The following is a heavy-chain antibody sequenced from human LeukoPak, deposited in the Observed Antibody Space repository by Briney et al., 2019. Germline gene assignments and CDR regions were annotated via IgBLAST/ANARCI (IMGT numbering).Heavy chain of an antibody. J-gene: IGHJ4*02. CDR1: GFTFSSYG. CDR2: ISYDGSNK. D-gene: IGHD1-26*01. CDR3: GKDRDGGSYRGTFDY. Sequence: GGSLRLSCAVSGFTFSSYGMHWVRQAPGKGLEGVAVISYDGSNKYYADSVKGRFTISRDNSKNTLYLQMNSLRAEDTAVYYCGKDRDGGSYRGTFDYWGQGTLVTVSS. V-gene: IGHV3-30*18.